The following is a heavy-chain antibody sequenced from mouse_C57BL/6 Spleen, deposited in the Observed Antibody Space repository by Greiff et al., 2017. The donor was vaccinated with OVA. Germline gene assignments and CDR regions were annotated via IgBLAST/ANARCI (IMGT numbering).Heavy chain of an antibody. D-gene: IGHD2-5*01. J-gene: IGHJ4*01. V-gene: IGHV1-64*01. CDR2: IHPNSGST. Sequence: VQLQQPGAELVKPGASVKLSCKASGYTFTSYWMHWVKQRPGQGLEWIGMIHPNSGSTNYNEKFKSKATLTVDKSSSTAYMQLSSLTSEDSAVYYCARNYYSNPYAMDYWGQGTSVTVSS. CDR1: GYTFTSYW. CDR3: ARNYYSNPYAMDY.